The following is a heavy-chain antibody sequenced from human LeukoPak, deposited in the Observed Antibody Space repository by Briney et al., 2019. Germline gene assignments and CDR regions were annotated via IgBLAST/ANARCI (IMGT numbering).Heavy chain of an antibody. Sequence: GGSLRLSCAASGFTFSSYSMNWVRQAPGKGLEWVSSISSSSSYIHYADSVKGRFTISRDNAKNSLYLQMNSLRAEDTAVYYCASGRCTNGVCYKGYYWGQGTLVTVSS. CDR3: ASGRCTNGVCYKGYY. D-gene: IGHD2-8*01. CDR1: GFTFSSYS. J-gene: IGHJ4*02. V-gene: IGHV3-21*01. CDR2: ISSSSSYI.